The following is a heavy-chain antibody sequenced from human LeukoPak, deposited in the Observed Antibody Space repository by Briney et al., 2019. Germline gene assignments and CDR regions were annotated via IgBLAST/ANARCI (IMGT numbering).Heavy chain of an antibody. Sequence: PSETLSLTCTVSGGSISSSSYYWGWIRQPPGKGLEWIGYIYYSGSTNYNPSLKSRVTISVDTSKNQFSLKLSSVTAADTAVYYCARSKMTQLEKYYFDYWGQGTLVTVSS. D-gene: IGHD5-18*01. CDR2: IYYSGST. CDR1: GGSISSSSYY. J-gene: IGHJ4*02. CDR3: ARSKMTQLEKYYFDY. V-gene: IGHV4-61*05.